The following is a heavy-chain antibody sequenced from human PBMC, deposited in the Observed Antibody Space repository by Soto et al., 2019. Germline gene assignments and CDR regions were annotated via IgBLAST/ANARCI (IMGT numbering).Heavy chain of an antibody. J-gene: IGHJ4*02. CDR2: ISAYNGNT. D-gene: IGHD3-3*01. Sequence: GSGKGSFQTFCFTLSRYGVSWVGQAPRQRREWRGWISAYNGNTNYAQKLQGRVTMTTDTSTSTAYMELRSLRSDDTAVYYCARDRYYDFWSGYPPQAYYFDYWGQGTLVTVSS. V-gene: IGHV1-18*01. CDR3: ARDRYYDFWSGYPPQAYYFDY. CDR1: CFTLSRYG.